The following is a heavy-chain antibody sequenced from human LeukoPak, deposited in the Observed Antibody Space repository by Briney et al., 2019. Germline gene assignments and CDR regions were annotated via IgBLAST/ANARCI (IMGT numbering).Heavy chain of an antibody. CDR3: ARLNYGLDV. Sequence: SETLSLTCAVYGGSFSGYYWSWIRQPPGKGLEWIGEINHSGSTNYNPSLKSRVTISVDTSKNQFSLKLSSVTAADTAVYYCARLNYGLDVWGQGTTVTVSS. J-gene: IGHJ6*02. CDR1: GGSFSGYY. CDR2: INHSGST. V-gene: IGHV4-34*01.